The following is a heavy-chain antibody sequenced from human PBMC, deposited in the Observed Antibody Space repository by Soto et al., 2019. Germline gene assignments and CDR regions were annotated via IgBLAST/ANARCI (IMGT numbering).Heavy chain of an antibody. V-gene: IGHV3-11*01. CDR3: ARAYSSSYLSAFDI. Sequence: QVQLVESGGGLVKPGGSLRLSCAASGFTFSDYYMSWIRQAPGKGLEWVSYISSSGSTIYYADSVKGRFTISRDNAKKSLYLQMNSRRAGDTAVYYCARAYSSSYLSAFDIWGQGKMVTVSS. D-gene: IGHD6-6*01. CDR1: GFTFSDYY. J-gene: IGHJ3*02. CDR2: ISSSGSTI.